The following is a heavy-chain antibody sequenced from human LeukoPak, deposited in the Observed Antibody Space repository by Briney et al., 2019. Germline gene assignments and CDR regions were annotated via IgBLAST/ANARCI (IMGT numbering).Heavy chain of an antibody. Sequence: GASVKVSCKASGYTFTGYYMHWVRQAPGQGLEWVGWINPNSGGTNYAQKFQGRVTMTRDTSISTAYMELSRLRSDDTAVYYCARVGLEGRRDGLPTDYWGQGTLVTVSS. V-gene: IGHV1-2*02. J-gene: IGHJ4*02. CDR1: GYTFTGYY. CDR2: INPNSGGT. D-gene: IGHD5-24*01. CDR3: ARVGLEGRRDGLPTDY.